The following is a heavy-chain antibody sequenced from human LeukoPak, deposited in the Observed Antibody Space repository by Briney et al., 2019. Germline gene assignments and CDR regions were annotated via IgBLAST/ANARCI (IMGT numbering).Heavy chain of an antibody. V-gene: IGHV4-61*02. Sequence: SQTLSLTCTVSGGSISSGSYYWSWIRQPAGEGLEWIGRIYTSGSTNYNPSLKSRVTISVDTSKNQFSLKLSSVTAADTAVYYCARLITGTTTAFDIWGQGTMVTVSS. D-gene: IGHD1-7*01. CDR2: IYTSGST. CDR1: GGSISSGSYY. CDR3: ARLITGTTTAFDI. J-gene: IGHJ3*02.